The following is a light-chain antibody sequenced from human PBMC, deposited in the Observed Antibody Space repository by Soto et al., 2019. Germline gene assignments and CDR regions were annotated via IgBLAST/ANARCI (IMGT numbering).Light chain of an antibody. J-gene: IGKJ4*01. Sequence: IQMSQSPSSLCESXGDRVTITSRTRMSISTCLHRYQQKPGIAPNLXXYAASTLQRGGPSRFSGSGSVTDFTRTISSLQPEDFATYFGQHGYSTPLTFGGGTKVDIK. CDR1: MSISTC. V-gene: IGKV1-39*01. CDR2: AAS. CDR3: QHGYSTPLT.